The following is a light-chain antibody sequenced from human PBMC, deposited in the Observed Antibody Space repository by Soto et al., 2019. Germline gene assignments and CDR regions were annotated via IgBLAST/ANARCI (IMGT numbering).Light chain of an antibody. CDR2: DAS. CDR1: HDITSY. Sequence: DIQMPQSPSSLSASVGDRVTITCQASHDITSYLNWYQHKPGKAPKLLIYDASILEAGVPSRFSGSGSGTHFTFTIGSLQPEDVATYYGQKCDYRPIFGPGTTVDFK. CDR3: QKCDYRPI. V-gene: IGKV1-33*01. J-gene: IGKJ3*01.